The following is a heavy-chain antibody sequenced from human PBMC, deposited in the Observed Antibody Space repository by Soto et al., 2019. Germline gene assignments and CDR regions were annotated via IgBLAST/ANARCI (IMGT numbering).Heavy chain of an antibody. CDR3: AKTSTPYSYDPTLGD. V-gene: IGHV3-30*18. Sequence: QVQLVESGGGVVQPGRSLRLSCAASGFTFSSYGMHWVRQAPGKGLEWVAVISYDGSNKYYADSVKGRFTISRDNSKNTLYLQMNSLRAEDTAVYYCAKTSTPYSYDPTLGDWGHGTLVTVSS. CDR1: GFTFSSYG. CDR2: ISYDGSNK. D-gene: IGHD5-18*01. J-gene: IGHJ4*01.